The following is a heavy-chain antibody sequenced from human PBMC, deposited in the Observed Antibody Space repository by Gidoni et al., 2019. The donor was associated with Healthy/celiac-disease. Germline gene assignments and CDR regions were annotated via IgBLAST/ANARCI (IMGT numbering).Heavy chain of an antibody. J-gene: IGHJ5*02. D-gene: IGHD5-12*01. CDR2: IRGSCGST. CDR3: AKAKEDGYDSNWFDP. Sequence: EVQLLESGGGLVQPGGYLRLACAAAGFTFSSYAMSWVRQAPGEGLEWVSAIRGSCGSTSYADSVKCRFTISRDNSKNTLYLQMNSLRAEDTAVYYCAKAKEDGYDSNWFDPWGQGTLVTVSS. CDR1: GFTFSSYA. V-gene: IGHV3-23*01.